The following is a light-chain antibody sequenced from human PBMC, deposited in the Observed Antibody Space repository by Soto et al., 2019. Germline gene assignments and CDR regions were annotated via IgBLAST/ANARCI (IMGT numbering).Light chain of an antibody. CDR3: QQRTIGLT. CDR2: DAS. CDR1: QSVSTS. Sequence: EIVLTQSPATLSLSPGERVTLSCRASQSVSTSLAWFQHKPGQPPRLLIYDASNRATGIPARFSGSGSGTGFTLTISSLEPEDFAVYYCQQRTIGLTFGGGTKVEIK. J-gene: IGKJ4*01. V-gene: IGKV3-11*01.